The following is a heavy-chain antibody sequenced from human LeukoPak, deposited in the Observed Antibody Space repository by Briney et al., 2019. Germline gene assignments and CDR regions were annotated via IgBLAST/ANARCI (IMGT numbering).Heavy chain of an antibody. D-gene: IGHD2-15*01. CDR3: ARAVVVVPFDY. J-gene: IGHJ4*02. V-gene: IGHV4-39*07. Sequence: SETLSLTCTVSGGSTSSSSYYWGWIRQPPGKGLVWIGSIYYSGSTYYNPSLKSRVTISVDTSKNQFSLKLSSVTAADTGVYYCARAVVVVPFDYWGQGTLVTVSS. CDR1: GGSTSSSSYY. CDR2: IYYSGST.